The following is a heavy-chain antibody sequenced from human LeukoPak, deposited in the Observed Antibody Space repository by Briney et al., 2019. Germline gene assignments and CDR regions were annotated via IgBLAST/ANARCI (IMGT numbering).Heavy chain of an antibody. CDR1: GGSIRRSHW. Sequence: LETLSLTCAVSGGSIRRSHWWSWVRQPPGKGLEWLAEIYNSGSTNYNPSPKSRLTISEDKSKNQSSLKLSSVTAADTAVYYCARVTYDNWFDPWGQGTLVTVSS. CDR2: IYNSGST. J-gene: IGHJ5*02. CDR3: ARVTYDNWFDP. V-gene: IGHV4-4*02.